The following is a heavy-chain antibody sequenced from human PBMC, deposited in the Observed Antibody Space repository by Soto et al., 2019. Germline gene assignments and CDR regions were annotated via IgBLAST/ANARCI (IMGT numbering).Heavy chain of an antibody. CDR1: GGSITSYY. CDR2: VFYTGST. V-gene: IGHV4-59*01. J-gene: IGHJ2*01. Sequence: QVQLEESGPGLVKPSETLSLSCTVSGGSITSYYWTWIRQPPGKGLEWIGHVFYTGSTNYNPSLKRRVTMXXDXSXXQLSLKRSSVTAADTAVYYCARDPRTPLRGWYFDLWGRGTLVTVSS. D-gene: IGHD3-10*01. CDR3: ARDPRTPLRGWYFDL.